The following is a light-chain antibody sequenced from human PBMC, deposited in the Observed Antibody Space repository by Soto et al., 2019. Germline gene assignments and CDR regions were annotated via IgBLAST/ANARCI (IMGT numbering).Light chain of an antibody. J-gene: IGKJ1*01. V-gene: IGKV1-39*01. CDR2: SAA. CDR3: QQSYSTPWT. Sequence: DIQMTQSPSSLSASVGDRVTITCRASQSISSNLNWYQQKPRKEPKLLIYSAASFQSGVQSRFSGSGAGTNFTLNITSLQTEDFATYYCQQSYSTPWTFGQGTKVEIK. CDR1: QSISSN.